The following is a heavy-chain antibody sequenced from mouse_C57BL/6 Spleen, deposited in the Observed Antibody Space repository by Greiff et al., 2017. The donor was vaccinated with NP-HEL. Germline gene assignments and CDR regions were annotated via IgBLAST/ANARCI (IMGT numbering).Heavy chain of an antibody. V-gene: IGHV3-6*01. CDR1: GYSITSGYY. Sequence: ESGPDLVKPSQSLSLTCSVTGYSITSGYYWNWIRQFPGNKLEWMGYISYDGSNNYNPSLKNRISITRDTSKNQFFLKLNSVTTEDTATYYCARRYSSGDYWGQGTSVTVSS. J-gene: IGHJ4*01. CDR2: ISYDGSN. D-gene: IGHD3-1*01. CDR3: ARRYSSGDY.